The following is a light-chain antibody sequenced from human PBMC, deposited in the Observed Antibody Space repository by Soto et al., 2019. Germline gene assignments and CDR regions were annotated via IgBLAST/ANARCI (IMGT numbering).Light chain of an antibody. J-gene: IGKJ5*01. V-gene: IGKV3-11*01. CDR2: DAS. CDR3: QQRSNWPIT. Sequence: EIVLTQSPATLSLSPGERATLSSRASQSVGSYLAWYQQKPGQAPRLLIYDASDRATAIPPRFSGSGSGTDFTLTISSLEPEDFAVYYCQQRSNWPITFGHGTRLEIK. CDR1: QSVGSY.